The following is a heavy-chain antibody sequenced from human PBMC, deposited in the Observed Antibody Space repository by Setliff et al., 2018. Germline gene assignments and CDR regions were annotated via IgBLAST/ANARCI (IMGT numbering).Heavy chain of an antibody. D-gene: IGHD3-3*01. CDR2: MNPNSGNT. CDR3: ARRGLGYDFWSGYYTMYYFDY. J-gene: IGHJ4*02. Sequence: EASVKVSCKASGYTFTSYDINWVRQATGQGLEWMGWMNPNSGNTGYAQKFQGIVTITRNTSISTAYMELSSLRSEDTAVYYCARRGLGYDFWSGYYTMYYFDYWGQGTLVTVSS. V-gene: IGHV1-8*03. CDR1: GYTFTSYD.